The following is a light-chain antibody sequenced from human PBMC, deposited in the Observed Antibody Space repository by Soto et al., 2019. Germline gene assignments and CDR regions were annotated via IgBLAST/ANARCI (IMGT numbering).Light chain of an antibody. CDR3: HQYGSSHPYI. V-gene: IGKV3-20*01. Sequence: EIVLTQSPGTLSLSPGERATLSCRASQSISSSYLAWYQQKPGQAPRLLIYGASSRATGIPDRFSGSGSGTDFALTISRRKPEDVAVYYCHQYGSSHPYIFGQGTKLEIK. CDR1: QSISSSY. J-gene: IGKJ2*01. CDR2: GAS.